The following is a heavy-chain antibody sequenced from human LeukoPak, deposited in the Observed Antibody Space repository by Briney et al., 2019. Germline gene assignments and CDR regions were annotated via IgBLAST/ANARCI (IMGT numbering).Heavy chain of an antibody. D-gene: IGHD3-22*01. Sequence: EASVKGSCRASGYTLTDYYVHWVRLAPGQGLEWMRRINPNSGGTNYAQKFQGRVTMTRDTSTSTVYMELSRLRSDDTAVYYCATADDSSGYYDYLGQGTLVTVSS. CDR2: INPNSGGT. CDR1: GYTLTDYY. V-gene: IGHV1-2*06. CDR3: ATADDSSGYYDY. J-gene: IGHJ4*02.